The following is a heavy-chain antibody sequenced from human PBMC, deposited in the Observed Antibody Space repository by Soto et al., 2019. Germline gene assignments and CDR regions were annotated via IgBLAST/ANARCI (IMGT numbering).Heavy chain of an antibody. Sequence: QVQLQQWGAGLLKPSETLSLTCAVYGGSFSGYYWSWIRQPPGKGLEWIGEINHSGSTNYNPSLKSRVTISVDTSKNQFSLKLSSVTAADTAVYYCARGWHSSSFFDHWGQGTLVTVSS. CDR3: ARGWHSSSFFDH. D-gene: IGHD6-6*01. V-gene: IGHV4-34*01. CDR1: GGSFSGYY. CDR2: INHSGST. J-gene: IGHJ4*02.